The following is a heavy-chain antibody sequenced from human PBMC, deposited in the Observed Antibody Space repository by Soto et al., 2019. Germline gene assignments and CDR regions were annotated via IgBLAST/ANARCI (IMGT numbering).Heavy chain of an antibody. CDR3: ARQQRRYDYVWGSYRQPNFDY. V-gene: IGHV4-39*01. CDR1: GGSISSSSYY. J-gene: IGHJ4*02. CDR2: IYYSGST. D-gene: IGHD3-16*02. Sequence: PSETLSLTCTVSGGSISSSSYYWGWIRQPPGKGLEWIGSIYYSGSTYYNPSLKSRVTISVDTSKNQFSLKLSSVTAADTAVYYCARQQRRYDYVWGSYRQPNFDYWGQGTLVTVSS.